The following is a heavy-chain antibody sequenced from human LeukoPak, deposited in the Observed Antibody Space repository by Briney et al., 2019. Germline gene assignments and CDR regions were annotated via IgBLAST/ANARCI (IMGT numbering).Heavy chain of an antibody. CDR3: AKDGGSTVVVTEYYFDY. D-gene: IGHD3-22*01. J-gene: IGHJ4*02. Sequence: GGSLRLSCAASRFTFSSYAMSWVRQAPGKGLEWVSAISGSGGSTYYADSVKGRFTISRDNSKNTLYLQMNSLRAEDTAVYYCAKDGGSTVVVTEYYFDYWGQGTLVTVSS. CDR1: RFTFSSYA. V-gene: IGHV3-23*01. CDR2: ISGSGGST.